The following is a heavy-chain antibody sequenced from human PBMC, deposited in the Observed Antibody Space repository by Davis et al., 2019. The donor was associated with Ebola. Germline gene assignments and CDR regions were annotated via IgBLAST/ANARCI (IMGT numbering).Heavy chain of an antibody. CDR1: GYTFTSYG. CDR2: INPNSGST. D-gene: IGHD3-3*01. J-gene: IGHJ5*02. V-gene: IGHV1-18*01. CDR3: AREGYDFWSGYLVRNWFDP. Sequence: ASVKVSCKASGYTFTSYGISWVRQAPGQGLEWMGWINPNSGSTSYAQKFQGRVTMTRDTSTSTVYMELSSLRSEDTAVYYCAREGYDFWSGYLVRNWFDPWGQGTLVTVSS.